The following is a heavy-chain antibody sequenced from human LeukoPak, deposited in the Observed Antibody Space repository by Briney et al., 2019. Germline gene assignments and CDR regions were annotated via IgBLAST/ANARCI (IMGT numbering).Heavy chain of an antibody. Sequence: GGSLRLSCAASGFTFSTYTMNWVRQAPGKGLEWVSSMGSFSSYIYYADSVKGRFTISRDDAKDSLYLQMNSLRAEDTAVYYCAKSPQVSTVTTYYFHYWGQGTLVTVSS. CDR2: MGSFSSYI. CDR1: GFTFSTYT. J-gene: IGHJ4*02. D-gene: IGHD4-17*01. V-gene: IGHV3-21*04. CDR3: AKSPQVSTVTTYYFHY.